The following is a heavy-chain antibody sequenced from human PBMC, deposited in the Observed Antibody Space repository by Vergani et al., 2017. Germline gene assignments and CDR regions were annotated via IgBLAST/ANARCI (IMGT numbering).Heavy chain of an antibody. CDR3: ARGGTMVRGVIPLDY. J-gene: IGHJ4*02. D-gene: IGHD3-10*01. CDR1: GYSISSGYY. Sequence: QVQLQESGPGLVKPSETLSLTCAVSGYSISSGYYWGWIRQPPGKGLEWIGSIYHSGSTYYNPSLKSRVTISVDTSKNQFSLKLSSVTAADTAVYYCARGGTMVRGVIPLDYWGQGTLVTVSS. V-gene: IGHV4-38-2*01. CDR2: IYHSGST.